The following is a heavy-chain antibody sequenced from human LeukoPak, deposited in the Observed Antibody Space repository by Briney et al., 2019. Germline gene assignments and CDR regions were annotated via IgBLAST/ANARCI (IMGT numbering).Heavy chain of an antibody. J-gene: IGHJ4*02. CDR3: ATETNGRHYDY. D-gene: IGHD1-14*01. Sequence: GGSLRLSCTASGLTFSTSGFNWVRQAPGKGLEWVASIGPTGSDRYHADSIRGRFTISGDNANNFLYLQMNSLRAEDTAVYYCATETNGRHYDYWGQGTLLTVSS. CDR2: IGPTGSDR. V-gene: IGHV3-21*04. CDR1: GLTFSTSG.